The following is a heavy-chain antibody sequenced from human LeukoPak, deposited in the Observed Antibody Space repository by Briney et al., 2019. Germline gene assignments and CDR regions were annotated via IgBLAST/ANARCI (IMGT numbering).Heavy chain of an antibody. J-gene: IGHJ4*02. D-gene: IGHD2-21*02. CDR1: GGSINNYY. Sequence: SETLSLTCTVSGGSINNYYWSWIRRPPGKGLEWIGYISYSGSTNYNPSLKSRVTISVDTSKNQFSLKLSSVTAADAAVYYCARTYCGGDCYFDCWGQGTLVTVSS. CDR3: ARTYCGGDCYFDC. CDR2: ISYSGST. V-gene: IGHV4-59*01.